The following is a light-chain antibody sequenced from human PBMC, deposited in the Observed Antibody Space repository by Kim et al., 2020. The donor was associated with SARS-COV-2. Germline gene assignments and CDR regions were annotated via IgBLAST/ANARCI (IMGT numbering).Light chain of an antibody. V-gene: IGKV3-20*01. J-gene: IGKJ1*01. CDR3: QQYGSSPWT. Sequence: SPGERDTRSCRASQSVSSSYLAWYQQKPGQAPRLLIYGASSRATGIPDRFSGSGSGTDFTLTIRRLEPEDFAVYYCQQYGSSPWTFGQGTKVDIK. CDR1: QSVSSSY. CDR2: GAS.